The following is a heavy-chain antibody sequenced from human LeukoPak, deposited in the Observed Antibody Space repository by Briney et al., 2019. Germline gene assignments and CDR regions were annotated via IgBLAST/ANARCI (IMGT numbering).Heavy chain of an antibody. D-gene: IGHD3-9*01. CDR1: GFTFSSYA. CDR2: ISGSGGST. V-gene: IGHV3-23*01. J-gene: IGHJ4*02. Sequence: GGSLRLSCAASGFTFSSYAMSWVRQAPGKGLEWVSAISGSGGSTYYADSVKGRFTISRDNSKNTLYLQMNSLRAEDTAVYYCARDSNSYYDILTGYYPEGIFDYWGQGTLVTVSS. CDR3: ARDSNSYYDILTGYYPEGIFDY.